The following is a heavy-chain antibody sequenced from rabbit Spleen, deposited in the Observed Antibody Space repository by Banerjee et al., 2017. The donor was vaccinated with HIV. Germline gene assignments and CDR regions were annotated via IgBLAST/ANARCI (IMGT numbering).Heavy chain of an antibody. CDR1: GIDFSNAG. V-gene: IGHV1S47*01. CDR3: ARDLVAVIGWNFNL. Sequence: QQQLVESGGGLVKPGASLTLTCKASGIDFSNAGIGWVRQAPGKGLEWIAYIYPDYSSTHYASWVNGRFTISLDNAQNTAFLQMTSLTAADTATYFCARDLVAVIGWNFNLWGQGTLVTVS. CDR2: IYPDYSST. J-gene: IGHJ4*01. D-gene: IGHD5-1*01.